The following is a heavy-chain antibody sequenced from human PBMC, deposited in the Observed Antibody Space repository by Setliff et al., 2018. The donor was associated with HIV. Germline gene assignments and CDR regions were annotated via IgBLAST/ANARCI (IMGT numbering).Heavy chain of an antibody. J-gene: IGHJ4*02. Sequence: SETLSLTCAVYGGSFGDQFWNWIRQSPGKELEWIGNFYYSGSSHYNPSLKSRVTISVDTSKNQFSLKLISVSAADTAVYYCAKLLPAADMAREIDSWGQGTLVTVSS. D-gene: IGHD2-2*01. CDR2: FYYSGSS. V-gene: IGHV4-34*01. CDR3: AKLLPAADMAREIDS. CDR1: GGSFGDQF.